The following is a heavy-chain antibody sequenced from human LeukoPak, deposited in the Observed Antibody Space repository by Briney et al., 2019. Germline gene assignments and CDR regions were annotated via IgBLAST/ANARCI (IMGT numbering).Heavy chain of an antibody. CDR3: ARHYGSGSSPRSDY. D-gene: IGHD3-10*01. CDR2: ISTSRNYI. CDR1: GFTFSSYH. Sequence: GGSLRLSCVVSGFTFSSYHMNWVRQAPGKGLEWVSSISTSRNYIYYADSATGRFTISRDNAKNSLYLQMNSLRAEDTAVYYCARHYGSGSSPRSDYWGQGTLVTVSS. J-gene: IGHJ4*02. V-gene: IGHV3-21*01.